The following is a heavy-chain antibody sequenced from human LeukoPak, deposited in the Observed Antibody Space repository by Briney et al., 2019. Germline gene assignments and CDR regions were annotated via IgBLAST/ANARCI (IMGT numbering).Heavy chain of an antibody. V-gene: IGHV3-9*01. CDR3: ARGHSGSGIYPDY. D-gene: IGHD3-10*01. CDR2: INWNSGYV. J-gene: IGHJ4*02. Sequence: GRSLRLSCAASGFSFDDYAMHWVRQAPGTGLEWVSGINWNSGYVGYADSVKGRFTISRDNAKNSLYLQMNSLRAEDTALYYCARGHSGSGIYPDYWGQGTLVTVSS. CDR1: GFSFDDYA.